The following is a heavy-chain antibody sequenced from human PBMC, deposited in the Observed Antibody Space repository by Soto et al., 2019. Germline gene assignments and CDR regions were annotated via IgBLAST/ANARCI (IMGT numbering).Heavy chain of an antibody. J-gene: IGHJ5*02. V-gene: IGHV1-2*02. CDR3: ARMATFGSLNWFDP. CDR1: GFSFTGYY. Sequence: GASVKVSCKASGFSFTGYYIHWLRQAPGQGLEWMGWNNAHSGDTEYEQKFQGRVTLTRDTSIATAYMELSSLRSDDTAIYYCARMATFGSLNWFDPWGQGTLVTVSS. D-gene: IGHD3-16*01. CDR2: NNAHSGDT.